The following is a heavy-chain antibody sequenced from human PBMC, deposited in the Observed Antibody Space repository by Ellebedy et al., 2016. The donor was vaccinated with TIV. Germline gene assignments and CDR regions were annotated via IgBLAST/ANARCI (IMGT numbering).Heavy chain of an antibody. CDR3: ARFTSDYSGDWFGRAFDH. CDR1: GYRFTSYW. Sequence: GESLKISCKGSGYRFTSYWIGWVRQMPGKGLEWMGIIHPGDSETRYSPSFQGQVTISGDKSISTAYLQWSSLKASDTAMYYCARFTSDYSGDWFGRAFDHWGQGTLVIVSS. J-gene: IGHJ4*02. CDR2: IHPGDSET. D-gene: IGHD2-21*02. V-gene: IGHV5-51*01.